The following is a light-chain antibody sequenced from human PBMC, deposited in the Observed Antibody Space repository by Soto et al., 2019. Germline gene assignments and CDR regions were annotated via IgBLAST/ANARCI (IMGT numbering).Light chain of an antibody. J-gene: IGLJ2*01. Sequence: QSVLTQPPSASGSPGQSVTISCTGTSSDVGGYNYVSWYQQYPGKAPKRMIYEVSKRPSGVPDRFSGSKSGNTASLTVSGLQTEDEADYYCSSYAGSNPVVFGGGTQLTVL. CDR2: EVS. CDR1: SSDVGGYNY. V-gene: IGLV2-8*01. CDR3: SSYAGSNPVV.